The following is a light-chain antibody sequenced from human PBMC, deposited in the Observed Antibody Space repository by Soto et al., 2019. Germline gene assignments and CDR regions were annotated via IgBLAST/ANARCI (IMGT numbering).Light chain of an antibody. V-gene: IGLV2-14*01. CDR2: DVS. CDR1: SSDVGAYNY. CDR3: SSYTGSSTLYV. Sequence: QSALTQPASVSRSPGQSITVSCTGTSSDVGAYNYVSWYQQHPGKAPKLIIYDVSNRPSGVSNRFSGSKSGNTASLTISGLQTEDEADYYCSSYTGSSTLYVFGTGTKLTVL. J-gene: IGLJ1*01.